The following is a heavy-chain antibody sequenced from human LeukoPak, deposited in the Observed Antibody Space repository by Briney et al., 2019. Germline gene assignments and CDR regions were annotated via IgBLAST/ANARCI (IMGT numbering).Heavy chain of an antibody. Sequence: GGSLRLSCAASGFTFSTYAMSWVRQAPGKGLEWVSVISDSGDKTYYADSVKGRFIISRDNSKNTLSLQMNSLRTDDTAVYYCARGHRRTVFGVVIRTLGAFDIWGQGTMVTVSS. CDR2: ISDSGDKT. CDR3: ARGHRRTVFGVVIRTLGAFDI. CDR1: GFTFSTYA. V-gene: IGHV3-23*01. J-gene: IGHJ3*02. D-gene: IGHD3-3*01.